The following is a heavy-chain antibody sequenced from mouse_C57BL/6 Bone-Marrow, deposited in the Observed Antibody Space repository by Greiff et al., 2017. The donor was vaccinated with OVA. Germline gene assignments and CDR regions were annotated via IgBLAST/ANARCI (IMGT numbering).Heavy chain of an antibody. CDR2: ICWDDDK. V-gene: IGHV8-12*01. J-gene: IGHJ2*01. Sequence: QVQLKVSGPGILQSSQTLSLSCSSSGFSLSTSGMGVSWIRPPSGKGLDWLVHICWDDDKCYNPFLKRWLTFSNDTSRNQVFLKITSVETADTATDNGARRYGGSSLYFDDWGKGTTLTVST. D-gene: IGHD1-1*01. CDR3: ARRYGGSSLYFDD. CDR1: GFSLSTSGMG.